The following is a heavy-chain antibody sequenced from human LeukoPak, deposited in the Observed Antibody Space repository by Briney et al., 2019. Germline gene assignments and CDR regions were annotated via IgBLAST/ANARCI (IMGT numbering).Heavy chain of an antibody. J-gene: IGHJ3*02. CDR2: IKQDGSEK. Sequence: GGSLRLSCAASGFTFSSYWKSWVRQAPGKGLEWVANIKQDGSEKYYVDSVKGRFTISRDNAKNSLYLQMNSLRAEDTAVYYCARFSSYGFDAFDIWGQGTMVTVSS. V-gene: IGHV3-7*01. CDR1: GFTFSSYW. D-gene: IGHD5-18*01. CDR3: ARFSSYGFDAFDI.